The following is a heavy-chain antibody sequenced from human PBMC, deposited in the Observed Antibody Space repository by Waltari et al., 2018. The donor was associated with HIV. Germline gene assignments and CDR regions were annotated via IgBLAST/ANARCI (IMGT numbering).Heavy chain of an antibody. V-gene: IGHV4-34*01. D-gene: IGHD4-17*01. Sequence: QVQLQQWRAGRLKPAETLSLTRPVYRGFFSVYCRSGIRQPPWTGLEWVGEINHSGSTNYNPTLKSRFTISVDTSKNQFSLKLSSVTAADTAVYYCARGRGDYVGDLYYYGMDVWGQGTTVTVSS. J-gene: IGHJ6*02. CDR3: ARGRGDYVGDLYYYGMDV. CDR1: RGFFSVYC. CDR2: INHSGST.